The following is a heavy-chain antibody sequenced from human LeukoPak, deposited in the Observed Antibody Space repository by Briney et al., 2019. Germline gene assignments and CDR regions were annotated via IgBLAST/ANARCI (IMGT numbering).Heavy chain of an antibody. CDR3: ARERYQLLFDY. V-gene: IGHV3-23*01. J-gene: IGHJ4*02. CDR1: GLPFSNYA. CDR2: VTGRGGST. Sequence: GGSLRLSCVASGLPFSNYAMSWVRQAPGKRLEWVSAVTGRGGSTYYADSVKGRFTISRDNSKNTLYLQMNSLRAEDTAVYYCARERYQLLFDYWGQGTLVTVSS. D-gene: IGHD2-2*01.